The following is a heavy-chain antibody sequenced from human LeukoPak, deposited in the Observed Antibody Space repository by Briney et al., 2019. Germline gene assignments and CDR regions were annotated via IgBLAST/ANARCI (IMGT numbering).Heavy chain of an antibody. Sequence: ASVKVSCKASGYTFTSYAISWVRQAPGQGLEWMGWISAYNGNTNYAQKLQGRVTMTTDTSTSTAYMELRSLRSDDTAVYYCARVDAYNWNYSFDYWGQGTLVTVSS. CDR2: ISAYNGNT. V-gene: IGHV1-18*01. CDR3: ARVDAYNWNYSFDY. D-gene: IGHD1-7*01. CDR1: GYTFTSYA. J-gene: IGHJ4*02.